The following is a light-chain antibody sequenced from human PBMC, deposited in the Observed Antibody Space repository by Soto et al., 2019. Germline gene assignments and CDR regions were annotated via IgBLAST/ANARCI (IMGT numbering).Light chain of an antibody. CDR1: QSVSSSY. V-gene: IGKV3-20*01. Sequence: EIVLTQSPGTLSLSPGERATLSCRASQSVSSSYLAWYQQKPGQAPRLLIYGASSRATGIPDRCSVSGSGTDFTLTISRLEPEDFAVYYCQQYGSSPQYTFGQGTKLEIK. CDR2: GAS. CDR3: QQYGSSPQYT. J-gene: IGKJ2*01.